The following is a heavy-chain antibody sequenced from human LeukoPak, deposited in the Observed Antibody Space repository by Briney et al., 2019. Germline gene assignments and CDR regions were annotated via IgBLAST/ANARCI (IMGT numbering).Heavy chain of an antibody. Sequence: GRSLRLSCAASGFTFSSYGMHWVRQAPGKGLEWVAVISYDGSNKYYADSVKGRFTISRDNSKNTLYLQMNSLRAEDTAVYFCARVATGSYDWFDPWGQGTLVTVSS. CDR1: GFTFSSYG. J-gene: IGHJ5*02. D-gene: IGHD3-10*01. V-gene: IGHV3-30*03. CDR3: ARVATGSYDWFDP. CDR2: ISYDGSNK.